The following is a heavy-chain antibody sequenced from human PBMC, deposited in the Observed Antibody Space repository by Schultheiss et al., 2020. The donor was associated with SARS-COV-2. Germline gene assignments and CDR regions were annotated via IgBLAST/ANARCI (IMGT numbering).Heavy chain of an antibody. CDR1: GGTFSSYA. CDR2: INPNSGGT. CDR3: ARDRDSSSSSPFFDY. D-gene: IGHD6-6*01. V-gene: IGHV1-69*10. J-gene: IGHJ4*02. Sequence: SVKVSCKASGGTFSSYAISWVRQAPGQGLEWMGWINPNSGGTNYAQKFQGRVTITADKSTSTAYMELSSLRSEDTAVYYCARDRDSSSSSPFFDYWGQGTLVTVSS.